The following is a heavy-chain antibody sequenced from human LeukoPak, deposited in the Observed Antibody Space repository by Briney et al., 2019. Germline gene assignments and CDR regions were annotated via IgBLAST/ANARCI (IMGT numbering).Heavy chain of an antibody. V-gene: IGHV3-23*01. D-gene: IGHD3-10*01. Sequence: GGSLRLSCAASGFNFGSHSMTWVRQAPGKELEWVSVISADSATTFYADSVKGRFTISRDNAKNTVFLQMSSLRAEDTALYYCARKSASGNYPLDYWGQGTLVTVSS. CDR2: ISADSATT. CDR3: ARKSASGNYPLDY. CDR1: GFNFGSHS. J-gene: IGHJ4*02.